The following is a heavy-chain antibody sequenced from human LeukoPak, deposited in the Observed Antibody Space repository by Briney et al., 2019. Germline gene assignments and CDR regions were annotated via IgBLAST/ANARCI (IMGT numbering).Heavy chain of an antibody. CDR3: ARYPTNDYGDYLPSIDY. CDR2: IYPGDSAT. D-gene: IGHD4-17*01. CDR1: GYSFTTYW. J-gene: IGHJ4*02. V-gene: IGHV5-51*01. Sequence: GESLKISCKGSGYSFTTYWIAWVRQMPGKGLGWMGIIYPGDSATRYSPSFQGRVTISADKSVSTAYLQWSSLKASDTAVYYCARYPTNDYGDYLPSIDYWGQGTLVTVSS.